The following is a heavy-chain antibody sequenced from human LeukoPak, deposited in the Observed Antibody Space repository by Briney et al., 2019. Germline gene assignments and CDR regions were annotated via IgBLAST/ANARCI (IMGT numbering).Heavy chain of an antibody. CDR3: ARDLPLVDQYYFYY. CDR1: GFTFSSYG. D-gene: IGHD2-2*01. Sequence: PGGSLRLSCAGSGFTFSSYGMHWVRQAPGKGLEWVAVISYDGSNKYYADSVKGRFTISRDNSKNTLYLQMNSLRAEDTAVYYCARDLPLVDQYYFYYWGQGTLVTVSS. CDR2: ISYDGSNK. J-gene: IGHJ4*02. V-gene: IGHV3-30*03.